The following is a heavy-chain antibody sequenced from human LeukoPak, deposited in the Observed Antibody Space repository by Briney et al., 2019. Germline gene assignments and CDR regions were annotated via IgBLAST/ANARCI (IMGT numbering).Heavy chain of an antibody. V-gene: IGHV4-61*09. CDR1: SGAITSVGYY. J-gene: IGHJ5*01. CDR2: IYVSGTT. Sequence: SETLSLTCTVSSGAITSVGYYWSWIRQPAGKGLEWIGHIYVSGTTRCNPSLRSRLTISVDTSKNQFSLNLTSVTAADTAVYYCAREPVGSGWFDSWGQGTLVTVSS. D-gene: IGHD6-25*01. CDR3: AREPVGSGWFDS.